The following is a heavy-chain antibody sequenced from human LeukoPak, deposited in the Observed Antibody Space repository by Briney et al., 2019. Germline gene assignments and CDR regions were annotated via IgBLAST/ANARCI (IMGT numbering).Heavy chain of an antibody. D-gene: IGHD3-3*01. CDR1: GFTFDDYG. Sequence: GGSLRLSCAASGFTFDDYGMSWVRQAPGKGLEWVSGINWNGGSTGYADSVKGRFTISRDNAKNSLYLQMNSLRAEGTALYYCARESYDFWSGYYKYYYYYYMDVWGKGTTVTVSS. V-gene: IGHV3-20*04. CDR3: ARESYDFWSGYYKYYYYYYMDV. CDR2: INWNGGST. J-gene: IGHJ6*03.